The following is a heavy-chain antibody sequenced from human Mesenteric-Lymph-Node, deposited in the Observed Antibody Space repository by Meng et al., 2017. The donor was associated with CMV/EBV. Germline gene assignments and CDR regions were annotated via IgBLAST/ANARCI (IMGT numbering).Heavy chain of an antibody. CDR3: AKDQFIAVLGEGRYSYGLDV. V-gene: IGHV3-23*01. D-gene: IGHD6-19*01. J-gene: IGHJ6*02. Sequence: GESLKISCAASGFTFSSYGMSWVRQAPGKGLEWVSCISAGGGTTYYADSVEGRFTISRDNSKNTLYLQMNSLRAEDTAVYYCAKDQFIAVLGEGRYSYGLDVWGQGTTVTVSS. CDR2: ISAGGGTT. CDR1: GFTFSSYG.